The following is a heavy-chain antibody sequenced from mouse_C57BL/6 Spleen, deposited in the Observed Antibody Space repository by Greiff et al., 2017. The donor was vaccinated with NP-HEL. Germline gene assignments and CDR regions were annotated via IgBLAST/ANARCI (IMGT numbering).Heavy chain of an antibody. CDR3: ARSNYGIPFAY. V-gene: IGHV1-69*01. J-gene: IGHJ3*01. D-gene: IGHD1-1*01. Sequence: QLQQPGAELVMPGASVKLSCKASGYTFTSYWMHWVKQRPGQGLEWIGEIDPSDSYTNYNQKFKGKSTLTVDKSSSTAYMQLSSLTSEDSAVYYCARSNYGIPFAYWGQGTLVTVSA. CDR2: IDPSDSYT. CDR1: GYTFTSYW.